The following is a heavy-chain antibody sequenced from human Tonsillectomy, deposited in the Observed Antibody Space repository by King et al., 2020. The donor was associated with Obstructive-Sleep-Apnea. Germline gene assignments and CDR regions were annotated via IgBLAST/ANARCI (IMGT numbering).Heavy chain of an antibody. CDR2: IYPGDSDT. Sequence: QLVQSGAEVKKPGESLKISCKGSGYSFNSYWIGWVRQMPGKGLEWMGIIYPGDSDTRYSPSFQGQVTISADKSISTAYLQWSSLKASDTAMYYCARTYCTNGVCYRVDYWGHGTLVTVSS. CDR3: ARTYCTNGVCYRVDY. J-gene: IGHJ4*01. V-gene: IGHV5-51*01. CDR1: GYSFNSYW. D-gene: IGHD2-8*01.